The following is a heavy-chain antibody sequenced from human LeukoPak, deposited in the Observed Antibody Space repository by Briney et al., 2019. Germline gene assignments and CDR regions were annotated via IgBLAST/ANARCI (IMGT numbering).Heavy chain of an antibody. Sequence: SETLSLTCTVSGGSISNYYWNWIRQPPGKGLEWIGYIYYTGSTNYNPSLKSRVTMSVGTSKNQFSLNLKSVTPEDTAVYYCARNLIPEQLVLNFWGQGTLVTVSS. D-gene: IGHD6-13*01. CDR3: ARNLIPEQLVLNF. CDR1: GGSISNYY. J-gene: IGHJ4*02. CDR2: IYYTGST. V-gene: IGHV4-59*01.